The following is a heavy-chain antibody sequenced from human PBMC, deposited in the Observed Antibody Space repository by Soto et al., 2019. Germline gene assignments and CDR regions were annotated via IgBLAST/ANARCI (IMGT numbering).Heavy chain of an antibody. V-gene: IGHV2-5*02. J-gene: IGHJ6*02. D-gene: IGHD3-22*01. CDR3: AHKYYDSSGYYPYYYYYGMDV. Sequence: QITLKESGPTLVKPTQTLTLTCTFSGFSLSTSGVGVGWIRQPPGKALEWLALIYWDDDKRYSPSLKSRLTITKDTSKNQVVLTMTNMDPVDTATYYCAHKYYDSSGYYPYYYYYGMDVWGQGTTVTVSS. CDR2: IYWDDDK. CDR1: GFSLSTSGVG.